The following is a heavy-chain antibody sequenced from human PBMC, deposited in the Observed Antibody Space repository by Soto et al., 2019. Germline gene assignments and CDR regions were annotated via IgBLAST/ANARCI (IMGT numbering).Heavy chain of an antibody. J-gene: IGHJ3*02. CDR1: GSTLSDHY. CDR3: TRGYSGIDIYAFDI. Sequence: PVGSLRLSGAASGSTLSDHYVDWVRQAPGKGLEWVGRSGNKANSDTTEYGSSVKGRFTISRDDSKNSMYLQMNSLKTEDTAVYYCTRGYSGIDIYAFDIWGQGTLVTVSS. V-gene: IGHV3-72*01. CDR2: SGNKANSDTT. D-gene: IGHD1-26*01.